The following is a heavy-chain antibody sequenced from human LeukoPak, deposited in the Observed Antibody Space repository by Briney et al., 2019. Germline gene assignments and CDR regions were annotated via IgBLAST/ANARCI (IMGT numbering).Heavy chain of an antibody. Sequence: SETLSLTCTVSGGSISSGGYYWSWIRQHPGKGLEWIGYIYYSGSTYYNPSLKSRVTISVDTSKNQFSLKLSSVTAADTAVYYCARFTRRLGRGADYWGQGTLVTVSS. J-gene: IGHJ4*02. CDR1: GGSISSGGYY. CDR3: ARFTRRLGRGADY. V-gene: IGHV4-31*03. CDR2: IYYSGST. D-gene: IGHD1-26*01.